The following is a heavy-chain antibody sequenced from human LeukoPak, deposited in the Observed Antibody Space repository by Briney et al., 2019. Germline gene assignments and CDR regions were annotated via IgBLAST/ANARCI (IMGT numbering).Heavy chain of an antibody. CDR1: GYTFTSYY. V-gene: IGHV1-2*02. CDR3: ARGVYCSSTSCSPFDY. D-gene: IGHD2-2*01. J-gene: IGHJ4*02. CDR2: INPNSGGT. Sequence: ASVKVSCKASGYTFTSYYMHWVRQAPGQGLEWMGWINPNSGGTNYAQKFQGRVTMTRDTSISTAYMELSRLRSDDTAVYYCARGVYCSSTSCSPFDYWGQGTLVTVSS.